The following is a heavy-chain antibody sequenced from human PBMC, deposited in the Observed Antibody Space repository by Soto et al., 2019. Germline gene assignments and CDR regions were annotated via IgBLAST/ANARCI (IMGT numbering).Heavy chain of an antibody. D-gene: IGHD3-10*01. CDR1: GYKVSTWHNFTSYW. CDR2: IYPGDSDT. Sequence: GESLKISCMGSGYKVSTWHNFTSYWIAWVRQMPGEGLEWMGIIYPGDSDTRYSPSFQGQVTISADKSINSVYLQWSSLKASDTATYYCSRVHGSQTAFDHWGQGTLVTVS. J-gene: IGHJ4*02. V-gene: IGHV5-51*01. CDR3: SRVHGSQTAFDH.